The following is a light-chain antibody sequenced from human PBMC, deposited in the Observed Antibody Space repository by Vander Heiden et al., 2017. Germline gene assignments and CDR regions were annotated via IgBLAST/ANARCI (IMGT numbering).Light chain of an antibody. CDR3: AAWDDSLNGL. J-gene: IGLJ2*01. V-gene: IGLV1-44*01. Sequence: QAVLTQPPSASGTPGQPVTISCSGSSSNIGRTPVNWSQLLPGTSPKLLIYDNNPRPSRVPDRFSGSTSGTSASLAISGLQSEDEAAYYCAAWDDSLNGLFGGGTKLTVL. CDR2: DNN. CDR1: SSNIGRTP.